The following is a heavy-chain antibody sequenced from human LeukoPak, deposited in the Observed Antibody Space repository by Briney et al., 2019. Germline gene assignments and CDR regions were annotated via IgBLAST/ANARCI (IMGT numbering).Heavy chain of an antibody. CDR2: IYSAGST. CDR3: AKVGTVTTLDYFDY. J-gene: IGHJ4*02. Sequence: GGSLRLSCAASGFTVSRNYMSWVRQAPGKGLEWVSVIYSAGSTYYADSVKGRFTISRDNSKNTPYLQMNSLRAEDTAVYYCAKVGTVTTLDYFDYWGQGTLVTVSS. V-gene: IGHV3-53*01. D-gene: IGHD4-11*01. CDR1: GFTVSRNY.